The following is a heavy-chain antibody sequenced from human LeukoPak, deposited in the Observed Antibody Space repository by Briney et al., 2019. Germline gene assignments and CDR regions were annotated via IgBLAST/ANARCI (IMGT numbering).Heavy chain of an antibody. CDR1: GGTFSSYA. D-gene: IGHD3-22*01. Sequence: SVKVSCKASGGTFSSYAISWVRQAPGQGLEWMGGIIPIFGTANYAQKFQGRVTITADKSTSTAYMELSSLRSEDTAVYYCARGRSRNYYDSSGYYGWWFDPWGQGTLVTVSS. J-gene: IGHJ5*02. V-gene: IGHV1-69*06. CDR3: ARGRSRNYYDSSGYYGWWFDP. CDR2: IIPIFGTA.